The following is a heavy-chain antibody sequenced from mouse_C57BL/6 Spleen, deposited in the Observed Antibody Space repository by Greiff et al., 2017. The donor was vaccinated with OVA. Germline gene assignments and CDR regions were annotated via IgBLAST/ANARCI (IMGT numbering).Heavy chain of an antibody. CDR3: ARVEVTTVRGYYYAMDY. CDR2: INPNNGGT. D-gene: IGHD1-1*01. J-gene: IGHJ4*01. Sequence: VHVKQSGPELVKPGASVKMSCKASGYTFTDYNMHWVKQSHGKSLEWIGYINPNNGGTSYNQKFKGKATLTVNKSSSTAYMELRSLTSEDSAVYYCARVEVTTVRGYYYAMDYWGQGTSVTVSS. V-gene: IGHV1-22*01. CDR1: GYTFTDYN.